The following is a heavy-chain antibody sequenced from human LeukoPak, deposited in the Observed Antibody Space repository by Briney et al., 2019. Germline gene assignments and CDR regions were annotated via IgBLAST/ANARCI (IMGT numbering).Heavy chain of an antibody. Sequence: GASVKVSCKASGYTFTSYGISWVRQAPGQEREWMGWISAYNGNTNDAQKLQGRVTMTTDTSTSTAYMELRSLRYDDTAVYYCAQTTVTTNNWFDPWGQGTLVTVSS. J-gene: IGHJ5*02. CDR1: GYTFTSYG. CDR3: AQTTVTTNNWFDP. V-gene: IGHV1-18*01. D-gene: IGHD4-17*01. CDR2: ISAYNGNT.